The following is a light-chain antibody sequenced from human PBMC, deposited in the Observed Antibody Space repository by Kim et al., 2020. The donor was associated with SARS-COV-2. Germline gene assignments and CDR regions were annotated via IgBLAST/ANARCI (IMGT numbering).Light chain of an antibody. Sequence: VSPGESASLSGRAIHSLTSRLAWYHRTAGRAPRLLLYGASPRGTDIPARFSGSGYGTEFTLTISSLQSEDSVVYYCEQYNYWPLTLGGGTKVDIK. CDR1: HSLTSR. CDR3: EQYNYWPLT. V-gene: IGKV3-15*01. CDR2: GAS. J-gene: IGKJ4*01.